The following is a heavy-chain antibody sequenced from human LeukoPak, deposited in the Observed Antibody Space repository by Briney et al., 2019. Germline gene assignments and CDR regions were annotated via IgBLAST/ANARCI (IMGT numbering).Heavy chain of an antibody. V-gene: IGHV1-18*01. CDR1: GYTFTSYG. J-gene: IGHJ4*02. CDR3: ATRKYYYDNFDY. Sequence: ASVKVSCKASGYTFTSYGISWVRQAPGQGLEWMGWISAYNGNTNYAQKIQGRVTMTTDTSTSTAYMELRSLRSDDTAVYYCATRKYYYDNFDYWGQGTLVTVSS. CDR2: ISAYNGNT. D-gene: IGHD3-22*01.